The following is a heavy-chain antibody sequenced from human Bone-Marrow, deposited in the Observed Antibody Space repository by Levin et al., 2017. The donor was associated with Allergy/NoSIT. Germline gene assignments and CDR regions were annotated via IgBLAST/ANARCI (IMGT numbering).Heavy chain of an antibody. CDR3: ASDPPEIYFGDLRHFYHYTMDV. J-gene: IGHJ6*02. Sequence: GESLKISCAASGFTYSSYEMNWVRQAPGKGLEWLAYITSSGLTAYYADSVKGRFTISRDNANKSLYLQMNSLRAEDTAIYYCASDPPEIYFGDLRHFYHYTMDVWGHGTTVTVSS. CDR1: GFTYSSYE. D-gene: IGHD3-10*01. V-gene: IGHV3-48*03. CDR2: ITSSGLTA.